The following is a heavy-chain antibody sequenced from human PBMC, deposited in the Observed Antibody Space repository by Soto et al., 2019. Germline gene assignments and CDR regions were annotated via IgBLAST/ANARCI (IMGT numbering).Heavy chain of an antibody. CDR1: GYTFTSYG. CDR2: IRAYNGNT. J-gene: IGHJ6*03. CDR3: ARDPGRLRFGELLAYYYSYMDA. Sequence: QVQLVQSGAEVKKPGASVKVSCKASGYTFTSYGISWVRQAPGQGLEWRGWIRAYNGNTNYAQKLQGRVTMTTDTSTSTAYMELRSLRSDDTAVYYCARDPGRLRFGELLAYYYSYMDAWGIGTTVTVSS. V-gene: IGHV1-18*01. D-gene: IGHD3-10*01.